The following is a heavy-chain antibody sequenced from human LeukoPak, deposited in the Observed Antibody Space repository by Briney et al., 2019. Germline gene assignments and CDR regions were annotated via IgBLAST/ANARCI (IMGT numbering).Heavy chain of an antibody. CDR3: ARRLEMATIDY. Sequence: PSETLSLTCTVSGGSISSSSYYCGWIRQPPGKGLEWIGSIYYSGSTYYNPSLKSRVTISVDTSKNQFSMKLSCVTAADTAVYYCARRLEMATIDYWGQGTLVTVSS. V-gene: IGHV4-39*01. J-gene: IGHJ4*02. D-gene: IGHD5-24*01. CDR1: GGSISSSSYY. CDR2: IYYSGST.